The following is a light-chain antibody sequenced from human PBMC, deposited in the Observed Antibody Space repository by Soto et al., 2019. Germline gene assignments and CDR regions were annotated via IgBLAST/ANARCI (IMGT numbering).Light chain of an antibody. CDR3: HQYNHWPFT. J-gene: IGKJ5*01. Sequence: EIVLTQSPGTLSLSPGERASLSCRASQSVSSSYLAWYQQKPGQAPRLLIYGASSRATGIPDRFSGSGSGTDFTLTISRLEPEDFAAYYCHQYNHWPFTFGQGTRLEIK. CDR1: QSVSSSY. CDR2: GAS. V-gene: IGKV3-20*01.